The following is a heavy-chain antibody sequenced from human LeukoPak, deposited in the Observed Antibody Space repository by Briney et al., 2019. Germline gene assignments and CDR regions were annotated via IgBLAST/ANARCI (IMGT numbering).Heavy chain of an antibody. J-gene: IGHJ4*02. Sequence: PSETLSLTCTVSGGSISSHYWSWIRQPPGKGLEWMGNIYYSGSTNYNPSLRSRVAISMDTSKNQFSLKLSSVTAADTAVYYCARGQGDLDYWGQGTLVTVSS. V-gene: IGHV4-59*08. CDR1: GGSISSHY. CDR3: ARGQGDLDY. D-gene: IGHD3-16*01. CDR2: IYYSGST.